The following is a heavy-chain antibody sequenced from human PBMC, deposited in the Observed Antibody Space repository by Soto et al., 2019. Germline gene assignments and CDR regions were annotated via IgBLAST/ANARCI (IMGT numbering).Heavy chain of an antibody. J-gene: IGHJ2*01. CDR1: GFTYSTFG. V-gene: IGHV3-30*18. Sequence: QVQLEESGGGVVQPGRSLRLSCAASGFTYSTFGMHWVRQAPGKGLEWVAVIAADGLAQYYADSVKGRFTISRDNSENTLFLQMNNLGAEDTAVYYCAKEFFSPQAYWFFDLWGRGTLVTVSS. CDR3: AKEFFSPQAYWFFDL. CDR2: IAADGLAQ. D-gene: IGHD3-3*01.